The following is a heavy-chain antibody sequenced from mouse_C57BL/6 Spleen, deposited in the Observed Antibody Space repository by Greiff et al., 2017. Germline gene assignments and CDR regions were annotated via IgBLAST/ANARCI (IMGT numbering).Heavy chain of an antibody. V-gene: IGHV1-54*01. D-gene: IGHD1-1*01. J-gene: IGHJ1*03. CDR3: ARRGDYYGSSYVGYFHV. CDR2: INPGSGGT. Sequence: VQLQQSGAELVRPGTSVKVSCKASGYAFTNYLIEWVKQRPGQGLEWIGVINPGSGGTNYNEKFKGKATLTADKSSSTAYMQLSSLTSEDSAVYFGARRGDYYGSSYVGYFHVWGTGTTVSVPS. CDR1: GYAFTNYL.